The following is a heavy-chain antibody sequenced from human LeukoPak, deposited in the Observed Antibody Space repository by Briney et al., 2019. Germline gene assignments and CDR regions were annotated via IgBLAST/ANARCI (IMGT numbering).Heavy chain of an antibody. CDR1: GGSISSYY. V-gene: IGHV4-59*01. J-gene: IGHJ6*02. CDR3: ARDRLGYSYGYSPYGMDV. Sequence: SETLSLTCTVSGGSISSYYWSWIRQPPGKGLEWIGYIYYSGSTNYNPSLKSRVTISVDTSKNQFSLKLSSVTAADTAVYYCARDRLGYSYGYSPYGMDVWGQGTTVTVSS. CDR2: IYYSGST. D-gene: IGHD5-18*01.